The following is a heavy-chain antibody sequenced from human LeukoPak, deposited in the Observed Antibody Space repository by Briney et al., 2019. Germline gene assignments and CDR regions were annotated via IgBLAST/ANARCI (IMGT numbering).Heavy chain of an antibody. Sequence: SETLSLTCTVSGGSISSYYWSWIRQPPGKGLEWIGYIYYSGSTNYNPSLKSRVTISVDTSKNQFSLKLSSVTAADTAVYYCARGGGWLQSSFDYWGQGTLVTVSS. D-gene: IGHD5-24*01. V-gene: IGHV4-59*01. CDR1: GGSISSYY. CDR2: IYYSGST. CDR3: ARGGGWLQSSFDY. J-gene: IGHJ4*02.